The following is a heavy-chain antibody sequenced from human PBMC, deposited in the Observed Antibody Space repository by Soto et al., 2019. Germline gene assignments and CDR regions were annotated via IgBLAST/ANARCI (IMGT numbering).Heavy chain of an antibody. CDR2: VSAYNGNT. CDR1: GYTFSTYG. V-gene: IGHV1-18*01. D-gene: IGHD1-26*01. Sequence: ASLKASYRASGYTFSTYGTPCLRQAPGQGLEWMGWVSAYNGNTNYAQKLQGRVTMTTDTSTSTAYMELRSLRSDDTAVYYCARGSGSYYPSTYYYYGMDVWGQGTTVTVSS. CDR3: ARGSGSYYPSTYYYYGMDV. J-gene: IGHJ6*02.